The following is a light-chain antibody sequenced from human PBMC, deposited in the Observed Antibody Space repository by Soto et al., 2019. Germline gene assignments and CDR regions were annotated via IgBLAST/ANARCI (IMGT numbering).Light chain of an antibody. CDR1: QGIANH. CDR3: QKYDGVPLT. Sequence: RVNITFRASQGIANHLAWYQQPPGKVPRLLIDAASTLQSGVPSRFSGRGSKSEFTLPITKLQPEDVETYYCQKYDGVPLTFGGGTEVDIK. J-gene: IGKJ4*01. CDR2: AAS. V-gene: IGKV1-27*01.